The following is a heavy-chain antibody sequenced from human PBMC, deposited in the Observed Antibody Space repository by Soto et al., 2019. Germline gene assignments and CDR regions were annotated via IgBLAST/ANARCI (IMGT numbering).Heavy chain of an antibody. CDR1: GGSISSYY. Sequence: SETLSLTCTVSGGSISSYYWSWIRQPPGKGLEWIGYIYYSGSTNYNPSLKSRVTISVDTSKNQFSLKLSSVTAADTAVYYCARDLGITMVRGVADNWFAPWGQGTLVTVSS. V-gene: IGHV4-59*01. J-gene: IGHJ5*02. D-gene: IGHD3-10*01. CDR2: IYYSGST. CDR3: ARDLGITMVRGVADNWFAP.